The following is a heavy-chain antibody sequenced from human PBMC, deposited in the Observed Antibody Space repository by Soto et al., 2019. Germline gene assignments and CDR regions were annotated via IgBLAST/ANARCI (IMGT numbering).Heavy chain of an antibody. CDR3: ARFGHKWEWLVPVPPDSIDI. V-gene: IGHV1-18*01. D-gene: IGHD6-19*01. CDR1: GYTFTSYG. Sequence: ASVKVSCKASGYTFTSYGISRVRQAPGQGLEWMGWISAYNGNTNYAQKLQGRVTMTTDTSTSTAYMELRSLRSDDTAVYYCARFGHKWEWLVPVPPDSIDIWCQGTMVTLSS. J-gene: IGHJ3*02. CDR2: ISAYNGNT.